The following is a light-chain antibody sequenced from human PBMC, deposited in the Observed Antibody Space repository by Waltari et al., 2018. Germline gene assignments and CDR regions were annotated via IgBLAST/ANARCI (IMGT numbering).Light chain of an antibody. J-gene: IGLJ2*01. CDR3: CSFAGGNNFEVI. CDR2: EVS. Sequence: QSALTQPASVSGSPGQSITISCTGTSSNVENYHLVSWYQHHPGKAPKLLIYEVSKRPAGISNRFSGSTSGNTASLTISGLQAEDESDYYCCSFAGGNNFEVIFGGGTRLTVL. CDR1: SSNVENYHL. V-gene: IGLV2-23*02.